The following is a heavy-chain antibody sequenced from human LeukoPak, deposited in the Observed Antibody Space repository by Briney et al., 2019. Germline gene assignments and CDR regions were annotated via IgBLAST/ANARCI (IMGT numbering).Heavy chain of an antibody. D-gene: IGHD1-26*01. CDR2: ISLAGQT. V-gene: IGHV4-4*02. CDR1: GGSISGTNW. J-gene: IGHJ4*02. Sequence: PSGTLSLTCGVSGGSISGTNWWSWVRQPPGQGLEWIGEISLAGQTNYNPSLNGRVTMSLDKSSNQLSLHLTSVTAADTATYFCARESGPFCPFGYWGQGTLVIVSS. CDR3: ARESGPFCPFGY.